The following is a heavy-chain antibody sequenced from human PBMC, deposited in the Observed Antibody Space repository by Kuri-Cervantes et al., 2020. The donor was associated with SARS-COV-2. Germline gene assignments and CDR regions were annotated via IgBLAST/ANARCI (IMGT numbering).Heavy chain of an antibody. CDR2: IYYSGST. D-gene: IGHD3-22*01. CDR3: ARFSEVVGVITIGDAFDI. Sequence: GSLRLSCTVSGGSISSSSYYWGWIRQPPGKGLEWIGSIYYSGSTYYNPSLKSRVTISVDTSKNQFSLKLSSVTAADTAVYYCARFSEVVGVITIGDAFDIWGQGTMVTVAS. J-gene: IGHJ3*02. V-gene: IGHV4-39*07. CDR1: GGSISSSSYY.